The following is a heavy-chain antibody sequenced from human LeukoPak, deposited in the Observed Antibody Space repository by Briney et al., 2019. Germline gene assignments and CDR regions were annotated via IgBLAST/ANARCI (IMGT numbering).Heavy chain of an antibody. CDR1: GGTFSSYA. J-gene: IGHJ4*02. V-gene: IGHV1-69*05. Sequence: ASVKVSCKASGGTFSSYAISWVRQAPGQGLEWMGGIIPIFGTANYAQKFQGRVTITTDESTSTAYMELSSLRSEDTAVYYCARDVRDGYNYGSFDYWGQGTLVTVSS. D-gene: IGHD5-24*01. CDR2: IIPIFGTA. CDR3: ARDVRDGYNYGSFDY.